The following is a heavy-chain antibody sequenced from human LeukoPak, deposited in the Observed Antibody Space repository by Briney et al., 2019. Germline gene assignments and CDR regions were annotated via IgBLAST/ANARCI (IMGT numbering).Heavy chain of an antibody. CDR2: IDPDTGDT. CDR1: GYTFIDHY. V-gene: IGHV1-2*02. Sequence: ASVKVSCKPSGYTFIDHYLHWVRQAPGQGLESLGWIDPDTGDTNYPQKFQGRVTMTRDTSISTAYMELNRLRSDDTAVYYCARAGHNSNSGGYDFWGLGTLDTVSS. D-gene: IGHD3-22*01. CDR3: ARAGHNSNSGGYDF. J-gene: IGHJ4*02.